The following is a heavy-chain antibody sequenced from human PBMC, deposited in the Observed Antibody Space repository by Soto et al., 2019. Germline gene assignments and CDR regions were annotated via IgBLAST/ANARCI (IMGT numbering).Heavy chain of an antibody. D-gene: IGHD3-10*01. CDR2: IYYSGST. CDR1: GCSISSGDYY. J-gene: IGHJ4*02. Sequence: SETLSLTCTVSGCSISSGDYYWSWIRQPPGKGLEWIGYIYYSGSTYYNPSLKSRVTISVDTSKNQFSLKLSSVTAADTAVYYCARWYYYGSGNFDYWGQGTLVTVSS. V-gene: IGHV4-30-4*01. CDR3: ARWYYYGSGNFDY.